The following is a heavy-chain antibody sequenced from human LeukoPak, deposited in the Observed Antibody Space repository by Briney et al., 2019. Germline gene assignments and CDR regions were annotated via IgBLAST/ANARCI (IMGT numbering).Heavy chain of an antibody. J-gene: IGHJ5*02. CDR2: IYDSVIT. CDR3: ARWAGDIVVVPAARDWFDP. V-gene: IGHV4-4*02. D-gene: IGHD2-2*01. CDR1: GGSISISNW. Sequence: PSETLSLTCALSGGSISISNWWSWVRQPPGKGLEWIEEIYDSVITNSNPSLKSRVTISVDKSTNQLSLKLSCVTAADTAVYYCARWAGDIVVVPAARDWFDPWGQGTLVTVSS.